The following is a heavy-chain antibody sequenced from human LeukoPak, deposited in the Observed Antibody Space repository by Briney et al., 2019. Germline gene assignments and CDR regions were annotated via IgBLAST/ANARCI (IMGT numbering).Heavy chain of an antibody. CDR3: AKGPNYYGSGPIDY. Sequence: TGGSLRLSCAASGFTVSSNYMSWVRQAPGKGLEWVSVIYSGGSTYYADSVKGRFTISRDNSKNTLYLQMNSLRAEDTAVYYCAKGPNYYGSGPIDYWGQGTLVTVSS. V-gene: IGHV3-53*01. CDR1: GFTVSSNY. D-gene: IGHD3-10*01. J-gene: IGHJ4*02. CDR2: IYSGGST.